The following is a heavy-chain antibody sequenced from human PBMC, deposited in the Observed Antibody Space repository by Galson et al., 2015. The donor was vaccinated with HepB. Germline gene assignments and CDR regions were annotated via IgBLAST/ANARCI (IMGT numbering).Heavy chain of an antibody. V-gene: IGHV3-74*01. CDR1: EFTFSSYW. CDR2: INSDGSGT. J-gene: IGHJ6*03. CDR3: ARDNVETTVTEYYYYYYMDV. Sequence: SLRLSCAASEFTFSSYWMHWVRQAPGKGLVWVSRINSDGSGTSYADSVKGRFTISRDNAKDTLYLQMNSLRAEDTAVYYCARDNVETTVTEYYYYYYMDVWGKGTTVTVSS. D-gene: IGHD4-11*01.